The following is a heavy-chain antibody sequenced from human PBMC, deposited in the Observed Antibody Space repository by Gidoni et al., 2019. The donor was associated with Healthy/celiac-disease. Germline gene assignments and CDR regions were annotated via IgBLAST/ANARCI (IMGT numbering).Heavy chain of an antibody. CDR2: IYNSGST. D-gene: IGHD3-3*01. J-gene: IGHJ4*02. Sequence: QVQQQESRPVLVKPSETLSLTCTVSAVSISSYYCSWIRQPPWKGWEWIGYIYNSGSTNYNPAIKRRVTISVDTAKNLFSLKLSVVTAADTAVYYCARTDDFWSGYYDYWGQGTLVTVSS. V-gene: IGHV4-59*01. CDR1: AVSISSYY. CDR3: ARTDDFWSGYYDY.